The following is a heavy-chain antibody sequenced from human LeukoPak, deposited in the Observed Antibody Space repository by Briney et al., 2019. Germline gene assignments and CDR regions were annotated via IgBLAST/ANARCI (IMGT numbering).Heavy chain of an antibody. CDR3: ARVSYGDWSYYYYGMDV. D-gene: IGHD4-17*01. CDR2: IYYSGST. CDR1: GGSISSGGYS. V-gene: IGHV4-61*08. Sequence: PSQTLSLTCAVSGGSISSGGYSWSWIRQPPGKGLEWIGYIYYSGSTNYNPSLKSRVTISVDTSKNQFSLKLSSVTAADTAVYYCARVSYGDWSYYYYGMDVWGQGTTVTVSS. J-gene: IGHJ6*02.